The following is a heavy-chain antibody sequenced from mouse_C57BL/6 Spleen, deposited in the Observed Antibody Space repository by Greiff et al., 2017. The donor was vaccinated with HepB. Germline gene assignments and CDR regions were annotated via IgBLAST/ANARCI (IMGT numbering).Heavy chain of an antibody. V-gene: IGHV5-17*01. J-gene: IGHJ1*03. CDR3: AIITTVVPPYFDV. CDR2: ISSGSSTI. D-gene: IGHD1-1*01. Sequence: VQLQQSGGGLVKPGGSLKLSCAASGFTFSDYGMHWVRQAPEKGLEWVAYISSGSSTIYYADTVKGRFTISRDNAKNTLFLQMTSLRSEDTAMYYCAIITTVVPPYFDVWGTGTTVTVSS. CDR1: GFTFSDYG.